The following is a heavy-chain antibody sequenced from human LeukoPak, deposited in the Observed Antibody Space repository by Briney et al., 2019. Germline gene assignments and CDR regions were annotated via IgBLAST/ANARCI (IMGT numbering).Heavy chain of an antibody. CDR2: IGTAGDT. CDR1: GFTFSSYD. D-gene: IGHD3-10*01. J-gene: IGHJ3*02. Sequence: PGGSLRLSWAASGFTFSSYDMHWVRQARGKGLEWVSAIGTAGDTYYPGSVKGRFTISRENAKNSLYLQMNSLRAGDTAVYYCARDSPMNYYGSGSPDAFEIWGQGTMVTVSS. CDR3: ARDSPMNYYGSGSPDAFEI. V-gene: IGHV3-13*01.